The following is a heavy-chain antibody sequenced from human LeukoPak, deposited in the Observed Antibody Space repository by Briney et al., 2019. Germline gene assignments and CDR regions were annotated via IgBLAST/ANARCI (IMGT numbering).Heavy chain of an antibody. CDR3: ARDLIAVRPGWFDP. J-gene: IGHJ5*02. CDR1: GYTFTTYG. D-gene: IGHD6-6*01. V-gene: IGHV1-18*01. CDR2: ISTYNGNT. Sequence: GASVKVSCKASGYTFTTYGISWVRQAPGQGLEWMGWISTYNGNTNYAQQFQGRVTMTTDTSMSTTYMELRSLRSDDTAVYYRARDLIAVRPGWFDPWGQGSLVTVSS.